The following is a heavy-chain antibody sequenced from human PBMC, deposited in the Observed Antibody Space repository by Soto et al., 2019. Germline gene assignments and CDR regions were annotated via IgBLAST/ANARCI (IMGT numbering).Heavy chain of an antibody. CDR1: GYTFTKYG. D-gene: IGHD2-2*02. CDR2: IGVYNGKT. CDR3: SRARYCTSPSCYNHYYYGMDI. V-gene: IGHV1-18*04. Sequence: QEQLVQSGGEVKKPGASVRVSCKAYGYTFTKYGITWVRQAPGQGLEWMGWIGVYNGKTNYARKLQGRVIMTADTSASTAYMELRSLRSDDTAVYYCSRARYCTSPSCYNHYYYGMDIWGQGTTVSVSS. J-gene: IGHJ6*02.